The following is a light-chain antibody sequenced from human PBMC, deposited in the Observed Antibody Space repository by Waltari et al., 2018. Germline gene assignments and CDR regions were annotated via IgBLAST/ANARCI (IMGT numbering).Light chain of an antibody. CDR1: QTIGTY. CDR3: QQRYNWPPLT. CDR2: DAS. Sequence: VVLTQSPVTLSLSPWETATLSCRASQTIGTYLAWYQHKLGQSPRLLIYDASTRATGIPARFSGSGSGTDFTLTISGLEAEDSAFYYCQQRYNWPPLTFGGGTKVQTK. V-gene: IGKV3-11*01. J-gene: IGKJ4*01.